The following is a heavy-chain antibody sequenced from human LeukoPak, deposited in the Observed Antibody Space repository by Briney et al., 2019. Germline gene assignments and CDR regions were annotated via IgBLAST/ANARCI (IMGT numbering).Heavy chain of an antibody. J-gene: IGHJ4*02. V-gene: IGHV3-43*02. CDR2: ISGDGGST. D-gene: IGHD5-18*01. CDR1: GFTFDYYA. Sequence: GGSLRLSCAASGFTFDYYAMHWVRQAPGKGLEWVSLISGDGGSTYYADSVKGRFTISRDNSKNSLYLQMNSLRTEDTALYYCAKDGGYSYGCPIDYWGQGTLVTVSS. CDR3: AKDGGYSYGCPIDY.